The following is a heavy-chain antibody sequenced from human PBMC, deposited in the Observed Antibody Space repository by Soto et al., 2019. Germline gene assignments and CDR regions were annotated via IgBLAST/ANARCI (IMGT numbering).Heavy chain of an antibody. CDR3: VRDQDSRGYSVFNL. CDR2: ISNDGSST. CDR1: GFTLNSFF. Sequence: GGSLRLSCAASGFTLNSFFMHWVRQAPGKGLMWVSRISNDGSSTTYADSVKGRFTISRDNARNTLYLQMNSLRVDDTAVYFCVRDQDSRGYSVFNLWGQGAQVTVSS. V-gene: IGHV3-74*01. D-gene: IGHD3-22*01. J-gene: IGHJ5*02.